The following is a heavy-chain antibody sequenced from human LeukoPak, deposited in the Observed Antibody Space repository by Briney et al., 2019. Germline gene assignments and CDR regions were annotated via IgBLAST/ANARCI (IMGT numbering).Heavy chain of an antibody. CDR2: IIPIFGTA. J-gene: IGHJ4*02. V-gene: IGHV1-69*13. D-gene: IGHD6-19*01. CDR3: ARSDPYSVAGLDY. Sequence: SVKVSCKASGGTFSSYAISWVRQAPGQGLEWMGGIIPIFGTANYAQKFQGRVTITADESTSAAYMELSSLRSEDTAVYYCARSDPYSVAGLDYWGQGTLVNVSS. CDR1: GGTFSSYA.